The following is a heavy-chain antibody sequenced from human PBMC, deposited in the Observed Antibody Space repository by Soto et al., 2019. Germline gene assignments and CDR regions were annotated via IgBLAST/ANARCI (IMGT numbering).Heavy chain of an antibody. CDR2: IYYSGST. Sequence: ASETLSLTCTVSGGSISSYYWSWVRQPPGKGLEWIGYIYYSGSTNYNPSLKSRVTISVDTSKKQFSLKMTSVKAADKAVYECARRYGKNAFDIWGQGTMVTVS. V-gene: IGHV4-59*01. CDR3: ARRYGKNAFDI. J-gene: IGHJ3*02. CDR1: GGSISSYY. D-gene: IGHD3-9*01.